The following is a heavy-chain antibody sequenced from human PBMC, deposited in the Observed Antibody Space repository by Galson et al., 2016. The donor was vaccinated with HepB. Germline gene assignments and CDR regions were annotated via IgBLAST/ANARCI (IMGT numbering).Heavy chain of an antibody. CDR1: GFNFNIYA. J-gene: IGHJ5*02. V-gene: IGHV3-23*01. D-gene: IGHD4/OR15-4a*01. CDR3: ARDAYGAFDP. Sequence: SLRLSGAASGFNFNIYALAWVRQAPGKGLQWVSAISPRGTDTYYADSVMGRFSISRDNSKTTVYLQMDSLRAEDTAVYYCARDAYGAFDPWGQGALVTVSS. CDR2: ISPRGTDT.